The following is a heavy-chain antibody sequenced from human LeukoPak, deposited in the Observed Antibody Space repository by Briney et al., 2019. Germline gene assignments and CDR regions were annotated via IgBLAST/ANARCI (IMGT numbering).Heavy chain of an antibody. V-gene: IGHV3-23*01. CDR2: ISGSGGST. CDR3: AKEPQANPYDCYDY. J-gene: IGHJ4*02. Sequence: GGSLRLSCAASGFTFSSYAMSWVRQVRGRGLERVSAISGSGGSTYYADSVKGRFTISRDNSKNTLYLQMNSLRAEDTAVYYCAKEPQANPYDCYDYWGQGTLVTVSS. D-gene: IGHD2-21*01. CDR1: GFTFSSYA.